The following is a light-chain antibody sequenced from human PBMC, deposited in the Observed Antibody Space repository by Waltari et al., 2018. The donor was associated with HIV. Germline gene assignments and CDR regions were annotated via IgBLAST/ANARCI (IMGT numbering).Light chain of an antibody. V-gene: IGKV3-20*01. Sequence: VLTQSPDTLSLSPGESATLSCRASQNLASNYLTWYQQKPGQAPRPLIFGASNRATGIPDRFSGSGSGTDFTLTISRLEAEDFAVYYCQQYGTSAWTFGQGTQVEIK. CDR3: QQYGTSAWT. CDR1: QNLASNY. J-gene: IGKJ1*01. CDR2: GAS.